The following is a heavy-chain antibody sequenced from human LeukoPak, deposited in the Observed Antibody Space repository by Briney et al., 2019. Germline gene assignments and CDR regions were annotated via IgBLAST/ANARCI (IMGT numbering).Heavy chain of an antibody. CDR3: ARDASDYYDSSGYYLGAFDI. V-gene: IGHV4-59*12. CDR2: IYYSGST. J-gene: IGHJ3*02. D-gene: IGHD3-22*01. Sequence: SETLSLTCTVSGGSISSYYWSWIRQPPGKGLEWIGYIYYSGSTNYNPSLKSRVTMSVDTSKNQFSLKLSSVTAADTAVYYCARDASDYYDSSGYYLGAFDIWGQGTMVTVSS. CDR1: GGSISSYY.